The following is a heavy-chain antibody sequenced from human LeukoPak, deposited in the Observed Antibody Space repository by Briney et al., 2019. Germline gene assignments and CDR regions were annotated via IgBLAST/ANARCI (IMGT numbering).Heavy chain of an antibody. D-gene: IGHD3-10*01. CDR1: GFTFSSYW. V-gene: IGHV3-74*01. CDR2: INSDGCST. Sequence: GGSLRLSCAASGFTFSSYWMHWVRQAPGKGLVWVSRINSDGCSTSYADSVKGRFTISRDNAKNTLYLQMNSLRAEDTAVYYCARDLRDTYGSGSAHQKPDYWGQGTLVTVSS. CDR3: ARDLRDTYGSGSAHQKPDY. J-gene: IGHJ4*02.